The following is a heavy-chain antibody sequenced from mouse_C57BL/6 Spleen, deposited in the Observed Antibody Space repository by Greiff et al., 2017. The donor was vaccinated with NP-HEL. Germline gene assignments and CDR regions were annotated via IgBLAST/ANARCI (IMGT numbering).Heavy chain of an antibody. J-gene: IGHJ4*01. CDR3: AYGSSYGAMDY. D-gene: IGHD1-1*01. CDR1: GYAFSSSW. CDR2: IYPGDGDT. Sequence: QVQLKQSGPELVKPGASVKISCKASGYAFSSSWMNWVKQRPGKGLEWIGLIYPGDGDTNYNGKFKGKATLTADKSSSTAYMQLSSLTSEDSAVYFCAYGSSYGAMDYWGQGTSVTVSS. V-gene: IGHV1-82*01.